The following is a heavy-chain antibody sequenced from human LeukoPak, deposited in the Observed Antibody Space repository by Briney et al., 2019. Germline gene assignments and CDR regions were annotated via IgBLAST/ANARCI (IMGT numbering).Heavy chain of an antibody. CDR1: GFTFSSYA. CDR2: ISYDGSNK. V-gene: IGHV3-30*14. J-gene: IGHJ4*02. D-gene: IGHD4-17*01. Sequence: HPGGSLRLSCAASGFTFSSYAMHWVRQAPGKGLEWVAVISYDGSNKYYADSVKGRFTISRDNSKNTLYLQMNSLRAEDTAVYYCATRPSGDYPYFDYWGQGTLVTVSS. CDR3: ATRPSGDYPYFDY.